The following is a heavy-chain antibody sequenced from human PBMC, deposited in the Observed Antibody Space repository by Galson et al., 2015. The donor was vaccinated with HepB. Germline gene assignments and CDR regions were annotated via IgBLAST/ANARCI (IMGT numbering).Heavy chain of an antibody. Sequence: SLRLSCAASGFTFSGYWMSWVRQAPGKGLEWVANIKEDGSEKFYVDSVKGRFTISRDNAENSLHLEMNNLRAEDTAVYYCARDPRNTYYYDTSGYYYDYWGQGALVTVSS. CDR2: IKEDGSEK. J-gene: IGHJ4*02. V-gene: IGHV3-7*03. CDR3: ARDPRNTYYYDTSGYYYDY. D-gene: IGHD3-22*01. CDR1: GFTFSGYW.